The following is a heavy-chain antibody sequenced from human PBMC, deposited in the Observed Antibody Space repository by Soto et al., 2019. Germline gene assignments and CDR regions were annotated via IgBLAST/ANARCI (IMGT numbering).Heavy chain of an antibody. J-gene: IGHJ4*02. CDR2: IYYSGST. Sequence: SETLSLTCTFSGGSISSGGYYWSLIPQHPGKGLEWIGYIYYSGSTYYNPSLKSRVTISVDTSKNQFSLKLSSVTAADTAVYYCARDFVYYDSSGYYPQYYFDYWGQGTLVTVSS. V-gene: IGHV4-31*03. D-gene: IGHD3-22*01. CDR1: GGSISSGGYY. CDR3: ARDFVYYDSSGYYPQYYFDY.